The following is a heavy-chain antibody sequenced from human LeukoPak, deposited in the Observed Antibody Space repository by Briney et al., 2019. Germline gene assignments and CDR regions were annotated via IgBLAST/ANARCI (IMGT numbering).Heavy chain of an antibody. D-gene: IGHD4-11*01. CDR3: ARATFLYCSSNTCLFDY. CDR1: GYTFTDYY. CDR2: INPNDVDT. J-gene: IGHJ4*02. Sequence: ASVRVSCKASGYTFTDYYMHWVRQAPGQGFEWMGWINPNDVDTNYAQKFQGRGTMTRDTSISTAHMAVSRLRSDDTAVYYCARATFLYCSSNTCLFDYWGQPTLVTVSS. V-gene: IGHV1-2*02.